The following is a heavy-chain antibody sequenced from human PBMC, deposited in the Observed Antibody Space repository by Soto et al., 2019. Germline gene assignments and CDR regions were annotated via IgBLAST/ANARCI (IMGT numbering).Heavy chain of an antibody. CDR1: GGTFSSYT. Sequence: QVQLVQSGAEVKKPGSSVKVSCTASGGTFSSYTISWVRQAPGQGLEWMGRIIPILGIANYAQKFQGRVTITADKSTSTAYVELSSLRSEDTAVYYCARDYGSGRVGYHWFDPWGQGTLVTVSS. J-gene: IGHJ5*02. V-gene: IGHV1-69*08. D-gene: IGHD3-10*01. CDR3: ARDYGSGRVGYHWFDP. CDR2: IIPILGIA.